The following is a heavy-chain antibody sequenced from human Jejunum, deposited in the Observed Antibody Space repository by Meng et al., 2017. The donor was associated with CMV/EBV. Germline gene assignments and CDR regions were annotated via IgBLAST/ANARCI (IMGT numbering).Heavy chain of an antibody. J-gene: IGHJ5*02. Sequence: QGSGPGLVKPSQTLSLACPVLGGSISTGGYYWSWIPQHPGKGLEWIGYIHDSGSTYYNPSLKSRVTISADSSKNQFSLKLSSVTAADTAVYYCARASYGSGSPLGESWFDPWGQGTLVTVSS. CDR3: ARASYGSGSPLGESWFDP. V-gene: IGHV4-31*03. D-gene: IGHD3-10*01. CDR1: GGSISTGGYY. CDR2: IHDSGST.